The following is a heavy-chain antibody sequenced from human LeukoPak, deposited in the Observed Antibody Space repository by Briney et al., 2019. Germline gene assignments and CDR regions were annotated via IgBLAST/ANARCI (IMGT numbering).Heavy chain of an antibody. CDR3: ARARIEQGFPCGGDCYSDAFDI. V-gene: IGHV4-59*01. Sequence: TSETLSLTCTVSGGSISSYYWSWIRQPPGKGLEWIGYIYYSGSTNYNPSLKSRVTISVDTSKNQFSLKLSSVTAADTAVYYCARARIEQGFPCGGDCYSDAFDIWGQGTMVTVSS. J-gene: IGHJ3*02. D-gene: IGHD2-21*02. CDR2: IYYSGST. CDR1: GGSISSYY.